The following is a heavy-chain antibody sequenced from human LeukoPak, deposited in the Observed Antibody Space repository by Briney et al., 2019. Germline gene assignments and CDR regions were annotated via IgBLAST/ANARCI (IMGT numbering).Heavy chain of an antibody. D-gene: IGHD2-2*01. Sequence: SETLSLTCAVYGGSFSGYYWSWIRQPPGKGLEWIGEINHSGSTNYNPSLKSRVTISVDTSKNQFSLKLSSVTAADTAVYYCARGPDIVVVPATDYYFDYWGQGTLVTVCS. V-gene: IGHV4-34*01. CDR2: INHSGST. CDR1: GGSFSGYY. CDR3: ARGPDIVVVPATDYYFDY. J-gene: IGHJ4*02.